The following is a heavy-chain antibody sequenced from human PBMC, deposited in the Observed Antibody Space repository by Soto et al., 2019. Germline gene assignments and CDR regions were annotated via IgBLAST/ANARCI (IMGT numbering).Heavy chain of an antibody. V-gene: IGHV1-2*02. Sequence: VASVKVSCKASGYTFTGYYMHWVRQAPGQGLEWMGWINPNSGGTNYAQKFQGRVTTTRDTSISTAYMELSRLRSDDTAVYYCARDRRRYYYYGMDVWGQGTTVTVSS. CDR3: ARDRRRYYYYGMDV. J-gene: IGHJ6*02. CDR2: INPNSGGT. CDR1: GYTFTGYY.